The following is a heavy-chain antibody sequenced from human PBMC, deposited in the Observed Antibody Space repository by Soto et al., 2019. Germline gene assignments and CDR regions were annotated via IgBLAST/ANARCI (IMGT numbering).Heavy chain of an antibody. D-gene: IGHD6-13*01. CDR1: GFIFSNDY. Sequence: ASVKVSCKASGFIFSNDYMHWVRQAPEKVLEWIGLISPHANYTRYAGTFQGRFTITRDTSTTTVYMDLSSLTSEDTAVYYCARADSEQYFDSWGQGTLVTVSS. J-gene: IGHJ4*02. CDR2: ISPHANYT. V-gene: IGHV1-46*01. CDR3: ARADSEQYFDS.